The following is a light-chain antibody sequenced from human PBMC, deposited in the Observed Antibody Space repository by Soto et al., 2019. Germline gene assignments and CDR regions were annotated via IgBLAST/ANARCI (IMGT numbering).Light chain of an antibody. CDR2: KAS. Sequence: DIQMTQSPSTLSASVGDRVAITCRASQSISIWLAWYQQKPGKAPKLLIYKASSLESGVPSSFSGSGSGTEFTLTISSLQPDDFATYYCQQYNNYSWTFGPGTKVEIK. CDR1: QSISIW. V-gene: IGKV1-5*03. CDR3: QQYNNYSWT. J-gene: IGKJ1*01.